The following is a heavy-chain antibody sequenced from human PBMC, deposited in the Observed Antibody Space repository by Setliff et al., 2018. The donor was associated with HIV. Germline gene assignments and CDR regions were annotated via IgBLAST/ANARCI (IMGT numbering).Heavy chain of an antibody. Sequence: GGSLRLSCAASGFTFNSYWMSWVRQAPGKGLEWVANINQDGSEKYYGDSVKGRFTISRHNAKNSLYLQMNSLRGEDTAVYFCSAKPMIRGRPFAFWGQATLVTVSS. CDR1: GFTFNSYW. CDR2: INQDGSEK. J-gene: IGHJ4*02. CDR3: SAKPMIRGRPFAF. V-gene: IGHV3-7*01. D-gene: IGHD3-10*01.